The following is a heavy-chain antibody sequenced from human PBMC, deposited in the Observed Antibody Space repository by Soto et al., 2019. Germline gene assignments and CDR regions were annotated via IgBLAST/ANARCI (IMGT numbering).Heavy chain of an antibody. CDR2: IFSSGST. CDR3: AREGSYSAYNFAHGIQLWSFDF. CDR1: GGSVSGSYYY. V-gene: IGHV4-61*10. D-gene: IGHD5-12*01. Sequence: PSETLSLTCAVSGGSVSGSYYYWSWVRQPAGKGLEWIGRIFSSGSTSFNPSLESRVAMSVDTSKNHFSLNLSSVTAADMAVYYCAREGSYSAYNFAHGIQLWSFDFWGQGALVTVSS. J-gene: IGHJ4*02.